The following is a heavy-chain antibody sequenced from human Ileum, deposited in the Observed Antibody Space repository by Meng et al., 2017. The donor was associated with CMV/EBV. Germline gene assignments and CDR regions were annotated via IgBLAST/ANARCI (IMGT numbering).Heavy chain of an antibody. CDR3: ARENPGLDS. V-gene: IGHV3-7*01. J-gene: IGHJ5*01. CDR2: MNRDGSDR. CDR1: GFTLSNYW. Sequence: GESLKISCSVSGFTLSNYWMDWVRQAPGKGLEWVANMNRDGSDRNYVDSVKGRFTISRDSAKNSLYLDLNSLRAEDTAVYYCARENPGLDSWGQGALVTFSS.